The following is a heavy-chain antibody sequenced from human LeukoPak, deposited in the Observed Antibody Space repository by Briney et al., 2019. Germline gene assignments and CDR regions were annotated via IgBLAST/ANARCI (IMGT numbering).Heavy chain of an antibody. CDR1: GYTFTNYD. CDR2: MNPSSGNT. V-gene: IGHV1-8*03. Sequence: ASVKVSCKASGYTFTNYDINWVRQATGQGLEWMGWMNPSSGNTGYAQKFQGRLTITRNTSIGTTYMELSSLRSEDTAVYYCARDNSVRDEAWWFNPWGQGTLVTVSS. CDR3: ARDNSVRDEAWWFNP. D-gene: IGHD5-24*01. J-gene: IGHJ5*02.